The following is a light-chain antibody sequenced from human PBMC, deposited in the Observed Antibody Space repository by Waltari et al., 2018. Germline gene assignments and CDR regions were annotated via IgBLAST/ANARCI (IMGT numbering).Light chain of an antibody. V-gene: IGLV1-47*01. Sequence: QSVLSQPPSASGTPGQRVTISCSGSNYNIGNNFVYWYHQLPGTAPQLLIYRNNQRPSGVPDLFSCSKSGTSASLAISGLRSEDEADYYCASWDGSLGGVIFGGGTKLTVL. CDR2: RNN. CDR3: ASWDGSLGGVI. J-gene: IGLJ2*01. CDR1: NYNIGNNF.